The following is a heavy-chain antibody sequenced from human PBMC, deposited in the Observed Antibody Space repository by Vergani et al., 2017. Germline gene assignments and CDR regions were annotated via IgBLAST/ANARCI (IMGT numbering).Heavy chain of an antibody. CDR1: GGSISSSNW. CDR2: IYHSGST. D-gene: IGHD2-2*01. Sequence: QVQLQESGPGLVKPSGTLSLTCAVSGGSISSSNWWSWVRQPPGKGLEWIGEIYHSGSTNYNPSLKSRVTISVDKSKNQFSLKLSSVTAADTAVYYCARDRTSYCSSTSCYRDAFDILGLGTMVTVSS. CDR3: ARDRTSYCSSTSCYRDAFDI. V-gene: IGHV4-4*02. J-gene: IGHJ3*02.